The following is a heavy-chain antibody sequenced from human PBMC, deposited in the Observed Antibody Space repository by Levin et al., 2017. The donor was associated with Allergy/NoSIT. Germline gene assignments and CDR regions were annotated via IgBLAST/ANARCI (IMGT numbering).Heavy chain of an antibody. V-gene: IGHV1-18*01. CDR3: ARFVVTPVSYFYMDV. Sequence: GPVKVSCKASGYTFKNYGISWVRQAPGQGLEWMGWISTHNGNTNYAQSFQGRVTMTTDTSTSTADMELRSLISDDTAVYYCARFVVTPVSYFYMDVWGKGTTVTVSS. CDR1: GYTFKNYG. J-gene: IGHJ6*03. D-gene: IGHD2-2*01. CDR2: ISTHNGNT.